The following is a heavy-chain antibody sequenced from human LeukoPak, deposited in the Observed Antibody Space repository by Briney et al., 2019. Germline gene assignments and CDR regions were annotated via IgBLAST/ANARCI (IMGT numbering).Heavy chain of an antibody. CDR1: GFTFNNYW. Sequence: GGSLRLSCAASGFTFNNYWMHWVRQAPGKGLVWVSRINSDEGRTAYADSVKGRFSISRDNAKNTLYLQMNSLRAEDTAVYYCARGYGDWFDPWGQGTLVTVSS. CDR2: INSDEGRT. CDR3: ARGYGDWFDP. J-gene: IGHJ5*02. V-gene: IGHV3-74*01. D-gene: IGHD3-10*01.